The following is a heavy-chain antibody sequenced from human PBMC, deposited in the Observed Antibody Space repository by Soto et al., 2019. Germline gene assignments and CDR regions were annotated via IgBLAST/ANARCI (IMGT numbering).Heavy chain of an antibody. D-gene: IGHD3-10*01. CDR2: ISYDGSNK. CDR3: ARGVVWFGALNHYYYGMDV. Sequence: PGGSLRLSCAASGFTSSSYAMHWVRQAPGKGLEWVAVISYDGSNKYYADSVKGRFTISRDNSKNTLYLQMNSLRAEDTAVYYCARGVVWFGALNHYYYGMDVWGQGTTVTVSS. J-gene: IGHJ6*02. V-gene: IGHV3-30-3*01. CDR1: GFTSSSYA.